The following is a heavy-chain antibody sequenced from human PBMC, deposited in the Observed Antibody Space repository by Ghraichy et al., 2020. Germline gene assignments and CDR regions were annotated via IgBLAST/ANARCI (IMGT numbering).Heavy chain of an antibody. J-gene: IGHJ4*02. Sequence: ASVKVSCKACGYTFTSYYMHWVRQAPGQGLEWLGIINPSGGGTSYAQKFQGRVTMTRDTSTSTVYMELSSLRSDDTAIYYCGRGGETGSSRWGLYFDYWGQGTLVTVSS. CDR3: GRGGETGSSRWGLYFDY. V-gene: IGHV1-46*01. D-gene: IGHD1-26*01. CDR2: INPSGGGT. CDR1: GYTFTSYY.